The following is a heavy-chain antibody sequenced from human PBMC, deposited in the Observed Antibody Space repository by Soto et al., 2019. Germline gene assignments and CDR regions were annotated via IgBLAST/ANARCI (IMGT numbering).Heavy chain of an antibody. CDR3: ARGKYYYGWGSPKNWFDP. CDR2: IIPIFSTA. Sequence: SVKVSCKASGGTFSSYAISWVRQAPGQGLEWMGWIIPIFSTANYAQKFQGRVTITADKSTSTAYMELSRLRFEDTAVYYCARGKYYYGWGSPKNWFDPWGQGTLVTVSS. CDR1: GGTFSSYA. V-gene: IGHV1-69*06. D-gene: IGHD3-10*01. J-gene: IGHJ5*02.